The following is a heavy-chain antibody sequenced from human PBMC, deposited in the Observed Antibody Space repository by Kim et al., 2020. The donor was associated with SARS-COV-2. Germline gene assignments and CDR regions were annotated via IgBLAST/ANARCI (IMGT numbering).Heavy chain of an antibody. V-gene: IGHV4-34*01. D-gene: IGHD3-10*01. Sequence: SETLSLTCAVYGGSFSGYYWSWIRQPPGKGLEWIGEINHSGSTNYNPSLKSRVTISVDTSKNQFSLKLSSVTAADTAVYYCARGRLWFGPSNWFDPWGQGTLVTVSS. CDR2: INHSGST. CDR3: ARGRLWFGPSNWFDP. J-gene: IGHJ5*02. CDR1: GGSFSGYY.